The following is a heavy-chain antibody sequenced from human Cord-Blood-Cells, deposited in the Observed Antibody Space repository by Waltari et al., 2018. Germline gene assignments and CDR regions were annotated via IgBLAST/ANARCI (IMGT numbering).Heavy chain of an antibody. CDR3: ARKYDFWSGYYYYYGMDV. V-gene: IGHV4-34*01. Sequence: QVQLQQWGAGLLKPSETLSLTCAVYGGSFSGYYWSWIRPPPGKGLEWIGEINHSGSTNYNPSLKSRVTISVDTSKNQFSLKLSSVTAADTAVYYCARKYDFWSGYYYYYGMDVWGQGTTVTVSS. J-gene: IGHJ6*02. D-gene: IGHD3-3*01. CDR1: GGSFSGYY. CDR2: INHSGST.